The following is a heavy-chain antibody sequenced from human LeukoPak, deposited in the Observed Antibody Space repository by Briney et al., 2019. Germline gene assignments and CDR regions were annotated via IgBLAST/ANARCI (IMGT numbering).Heavy chain of an antibody. Sequence: PSQTLSLTCTVSGGSISSGDYYWSWLRQPPGKGLEWIGYIYYSGSTYYNPSLKSRVTISVDTSKNQFSLKLSSVTAADTAVYYCARVPNYYGSGPPDPWGQGTLVTVSS. D-gene: IGHD3-10*01. CDR1: GGSISSGDYY. CDR3: ARVPNYYGSGPPDP. V-gene: IGHV4-30-4*01. CDR2: IYYSGST. J-gene: IGHJ5*02.